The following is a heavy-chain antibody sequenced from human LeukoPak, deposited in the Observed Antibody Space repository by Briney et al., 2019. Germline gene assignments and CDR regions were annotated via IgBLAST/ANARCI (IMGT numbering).Heavy chain of an antibody. Sequence: GSLRLSCATSGFTFSSYSMNWVRQAPGKGLEWVSSISSGSTYMYYADSVKGRFTISRDNAQNLVYLQMNSLRAEDTAVYYCGRIGGRSKAAKGDAFDIWGQGTMVTVSS. J-gene: IGHJ3*02. CDR2: ISSGSTYM. CDR3: GRIGGRSKAAKGDAFDI. CDR1: GFTFSSYS. D-gene: IGHD6-6*01. V-gene: IGHV3-21*06.